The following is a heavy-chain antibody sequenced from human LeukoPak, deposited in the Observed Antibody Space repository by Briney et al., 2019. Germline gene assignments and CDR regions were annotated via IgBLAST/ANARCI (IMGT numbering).Heavy chain of an antibody. CDR3: ARHGQYLLAAVVDY. V-gene: IGHV4-39*01. CDR2: IYYSGST. CDR1: GGSISSSSYY. Sequence: SETLSLTCTVSGGSISSSSYYWGWIRQPPGKGLEWIGSIYYSGSTYYNPSLKSRVTISVDTSKNQFSLKLSSVTAADTAGYYCARHGQYLLAAVVDYWGQGTLVTVSS. J-gene: IGHJ4*02. D-gene: IGHD6-19*01.